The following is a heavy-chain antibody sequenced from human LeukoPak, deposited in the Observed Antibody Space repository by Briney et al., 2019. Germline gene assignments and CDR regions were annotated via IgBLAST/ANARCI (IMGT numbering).Heavy chain of an antibody. J-gene: IGHJ4*02. CDR3: ARDRRERYCSGGSCYEGWYFDY. CDR2: IYYSGST. Sequence: SETLSLTCTVSGGSISSYYWSWIRQPPGKGLEWIGYIYYSGSTNYNPSLKSRVTISVDTSKNQFSLKLSSVTAADTAVYYCARDRRERYCSGGSCYEGWYFDYWGQGTLVTVSS. V-gene: IGHV4-59*01. CDR1: GGSISSYY. D-gene: IGHD2-15*01.